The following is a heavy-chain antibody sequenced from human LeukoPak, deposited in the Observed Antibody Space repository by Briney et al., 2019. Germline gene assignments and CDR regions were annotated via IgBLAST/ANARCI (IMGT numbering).Heavy chain of an antibody. CDR2: IYSGGST. Sequence: GGSLRLSCAASGFTVSSNYMSWVRQAPGKGLEWVSVIYSGGSTYYAESVKGRFTISRDNSKNTLYLQMNSRRAEDTAVYYCARSDYYYYYMDVWGKGTTVTISS. CDR1: GFTVSSNY. J-gene: IGHJ6*03. CDR3: ARSDYYYYYMDV. V-gene: IGHV3-53*01.